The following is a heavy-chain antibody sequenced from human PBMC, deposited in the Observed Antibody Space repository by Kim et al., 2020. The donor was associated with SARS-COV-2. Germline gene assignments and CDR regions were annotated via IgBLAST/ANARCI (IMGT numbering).Heavy chain of an antibody. CDR3: ARVFRLYGGSPHLGY. D-gene: IGHD2-15*01. J-gene: IGHJ4*02. Sequence: ASVKVSCKASGYTFTSYGISWVRQAPGQGLEWMGWISAYNGNTNYAQKLQGRVTMTTHTSTSTAYMELRSLRSDDTAVYYCARVFRLYGGSPHLGYWGQGTLVTVSS. V-gene: IGHV1-18*01. CDR1: GYTFTSYG. CDR2: ISAYNGNT.